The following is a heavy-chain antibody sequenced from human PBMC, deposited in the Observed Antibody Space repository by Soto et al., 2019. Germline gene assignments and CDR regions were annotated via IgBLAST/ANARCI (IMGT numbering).Heavy chain of an antibody. V-gene: IGHV3-30-3*01. J-gene: IGHJ4*02. D-gene: IGHD3-10*01. Sequence: QVQVVESGGGVVQPEKSLRLSCAASGFTFSTYAMHWVRQAPGKGLEWVAVISDDGINEYYADSVKGRFTISRDNSKSILYLQVNGLRAEDTAVYYCARGSAGHCNSGTLLDWGQGTLVTVSS. CDR3: ARGSAGHCNSGTLLD. CDR1: GFTFSTYA. CDR2: ISDDGINE.